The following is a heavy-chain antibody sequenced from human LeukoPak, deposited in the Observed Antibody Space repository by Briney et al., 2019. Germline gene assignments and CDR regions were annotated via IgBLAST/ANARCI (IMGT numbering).Heavy chain of an antibody. V-gene: IGHV1-69*04. CDR3: AKGDSSGYYTIDY. CDR1: GGTFSSYA. Sequence: SVKVSCKASGGTFSSYAISWVRQAPGQGLEWMGRIIPIFGIANYAQKFQGRVTITADKPTSTAYMELSSLRSEDTAVYYCAKGDSSGYYTIDYWGQGTLVTVSS. CDR2: IIPIFGIA. J-gene: IGHJ4*02. D-gene: IGHD3-22*01.